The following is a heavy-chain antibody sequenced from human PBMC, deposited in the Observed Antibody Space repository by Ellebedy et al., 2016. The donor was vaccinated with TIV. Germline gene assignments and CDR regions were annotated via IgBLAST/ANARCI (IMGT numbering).Heavy chain of an antibody. Sequence: GESLKISCAASGFTFSSYAMSWVRQAPGKGLEWVSSISGSAGSTYYAGSVKGRFTISRDNSKNTLYLRMNRLRAEDTAVYYCAKDFIYGDYADSWGQGTLVTVSS. V-gene: IGHV3-23*01. CDR1: GFTFSSYA. D-gene: IGHD4-17*01. J-gene: IGHJ4*02. CDR3: AKDFIYGDYADS. CDR2: ISGSAGST.